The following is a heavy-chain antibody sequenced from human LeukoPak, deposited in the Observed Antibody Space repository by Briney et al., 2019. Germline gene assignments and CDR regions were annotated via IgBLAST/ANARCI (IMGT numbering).Heavy chain of an antibody. CDR3: ASLGYYYDSSGYSYYFDY. D-gene: IGHD3-22*01. J-gene: IGHJ4*02. V-gene: IGHV1-8*01. Sequence: ASVKVSCKASGYTFTSYDINWVRQATGQGLEWMGWMNPNSGNTSYAQKFQGRVTMTRNTSISTAYMELSSLRSEGTAVYYCASLGYYYDSSGYSYYFDYWGQGTLVTVSS. CDR2: MNPNSGNT. CDR1: GYTFTSYD.